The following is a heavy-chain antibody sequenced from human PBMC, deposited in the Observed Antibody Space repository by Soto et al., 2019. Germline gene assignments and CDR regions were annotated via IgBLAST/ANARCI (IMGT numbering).Heavy chain of an antibody. Sequence: GASVKVSCKASGYTFTGYYMHWVRQAPGQGLEWMGWISPNSGGTNYAQKFQGWVTMTRDTSISTAYMELSRLRSDDTAVYYCAVGLTRGGYPNYYYYGMDVRGQGNTVTVSS. CDR3: AVGLTRGGYPNYYYYGMDV. CDR1: GYTFTGYY. J-gene: IGHJ6*02. CDR2: ISPNSGGT. V-gene: IGHV1-2*04. D-gene: IGHD3-22*01.